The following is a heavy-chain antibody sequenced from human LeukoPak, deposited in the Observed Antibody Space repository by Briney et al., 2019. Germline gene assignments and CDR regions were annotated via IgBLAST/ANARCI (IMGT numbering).Heavy chain of an antibody. CDR2: ISHEGDS. CDR3: ARGRNYVSDYYFDV. D-gene: IGHD1-7*01. CDR1: GVSLRGYY. V-gene: IGHV4-34*01. Sequence: SETLSLTCAVYGVSLRGYYWSWIRQSPEKGLEWIGEISHEGDSVYNPSLKSRLTLSVDMSKNQFSLKLRSVTAADTAVYYCARGRNYVSDYYFDVWGKGTTVIVSS. J-gene: IGHJ6*03.